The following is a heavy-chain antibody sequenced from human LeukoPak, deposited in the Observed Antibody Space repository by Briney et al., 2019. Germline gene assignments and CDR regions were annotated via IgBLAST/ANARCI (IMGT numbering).Heavy chain of an antibody. V-gene: IGHV4-59*01. CDR2: IYYSGST. J-gene: IGHJ4*02. CDR1: GGSISSYY. CDR3: ARVGYYGSGSYQFDY. Sequence: SETLSLTCTVSGGSISSYYWSWIRQPPGKGLEWIGYIYYSGSTNYNPSLKSRVTISVDTSKNQFSLKLSSVTAADTAVYYCARVGYYGSGSYQFDYWGQGTLVTVSS. D-gene: IGHD3-10*01.